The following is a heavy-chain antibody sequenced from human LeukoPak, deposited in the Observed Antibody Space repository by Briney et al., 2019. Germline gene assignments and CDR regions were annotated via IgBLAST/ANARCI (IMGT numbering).Heavy chain of an antibody. CDR3: AREDSSGYHDAFDI. J-gene: IGHJ3*02. V-gene: IGHV4-59*01. Sequence: SETLSLTCTVSGGSISSYYWSWIRQPPGKGLEWIGYIYYSGSTNYNPSLKSRVTISVDTSKNQFSLKLSSVTAADTAVYYCAREDSSGYHDAFDIWGQGTMVTVSS. D-gene: IGHD3-22*01. CDR2: IYYSGST. CDR1: GGSISSYY.